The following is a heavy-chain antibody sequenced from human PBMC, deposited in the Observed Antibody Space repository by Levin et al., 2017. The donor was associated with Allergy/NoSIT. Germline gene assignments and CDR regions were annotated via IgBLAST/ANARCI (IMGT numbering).Heavy chain of an antibody. CDR1: GFMFRDYY. V-gene: IGHV3-11*01. Sequence: GGSLRLSCEASGFMFRDYYMFWVRQAPGKGLEWISDISAYDGTKKYADSVQGRVTISRDSAKSSLFLQMNNLRVEDTAVYYCARPLGYCSSAACYAALDYWGRGTLVTVSS. CDR3: ARPLGYCSSAACYAALDY. CDR2: ISAYDGTK. J-gene: IGHJ4*02. D-gene: IGHD2-2*01.